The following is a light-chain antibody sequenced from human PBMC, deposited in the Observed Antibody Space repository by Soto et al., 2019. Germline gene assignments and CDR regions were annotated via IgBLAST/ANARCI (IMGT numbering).Light chain of an antibody. V-gene: IGLV2-11*01. J-gene: IGLJ3*02. CDR2: DVS. CDR3: CSYAGNSLWV. Sequence: QSALTQPRSVSGSPGQSVTISCTGTSSDVGGYNYVSWYQQHPGKAPKLMIYDVSKWPSGVPDRFSGSKSGNTASLTISGLQAEDEADYYCCSYAGNSLWVFSGGTKLTVL. CDR1: SSDVGGYNY.